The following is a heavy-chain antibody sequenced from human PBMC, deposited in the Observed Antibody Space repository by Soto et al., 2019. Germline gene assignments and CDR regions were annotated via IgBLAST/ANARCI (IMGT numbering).Heavy chain of an antibody. V-gene: IGHV4-39*01. CDR1: GGSISSSSYY. CDR2: IYYSGST. D-gene: IGHD6-13*01. CDR3: ARHGPAAGQEWFDP. J-gene: IGHJ5*02. Sequence: SSETLSLTCTVSGGSISSSSYYWGWIRQPPGKGLEWIGSIYYSGSTYYNPSLKSRVTISVDTSKNQFSLKLSSVTAADTAVYYCARHGPAAGQEWFDPWGQGTLVTVSS.